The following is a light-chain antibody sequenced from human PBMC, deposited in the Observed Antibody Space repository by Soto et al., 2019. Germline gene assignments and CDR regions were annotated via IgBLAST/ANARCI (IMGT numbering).Light chain of an antibody. V-gene: IGKV3-11*01. CDR2: DAS. Sequence: EIVMTQSPAPLSVSPGDRATLSCRASQSVSSYLAWYQQKPGQAPRLLIYDASNRATGIPARFSGSGSGTDFTLTISSLEPEDFAVYYCQQRNNWLTFGGGTKVDIK. J-gene: IGKJ4*01. CDR3: QQRNNWLT. CDR1: QSVSSY.